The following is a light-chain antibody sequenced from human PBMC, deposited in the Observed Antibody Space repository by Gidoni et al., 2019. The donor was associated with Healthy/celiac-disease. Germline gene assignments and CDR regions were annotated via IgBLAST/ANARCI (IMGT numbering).Light chain of an antibody. Sequence: EIVLPPSPRTLSLSPGERATFSCRASQSGSSTYLAWYQQKPGQAPRLRIYGAASRATGIPDRFSGSGSGTDFTLTISRLEPEDFAVYYCQQYGSSTYTFGQGTKLEIK. V-gene: IGKV3-20*01. CDR1: QSGSSTY. CDR2: GAA. CDR3: QQYGSSTYT. J-gene: IGKJ2*01.